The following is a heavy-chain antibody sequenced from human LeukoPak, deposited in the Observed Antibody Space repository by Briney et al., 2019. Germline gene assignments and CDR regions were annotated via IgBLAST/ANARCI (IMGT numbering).Heavy chain of an antibody. CDR3: AREGGLGYCSSTSCYDWFDP. CDR2: INPNSGGT. Sequence: ASVKVSCKASGYTFTGYYMHWVRQAPGQGLEWMGWINPNSGGTNYAQKFQGRVTMTRDTSISTAYMELSRLRSDDTAVYYCAREGGLGYCSSTSCYDWFDPWGQGTLVTVSS. V-gene: IGHV1-2*02. J-gene: IGHJ5*02. D-gene: IGHD2-2*01. CDR1: GYTFTGYY.